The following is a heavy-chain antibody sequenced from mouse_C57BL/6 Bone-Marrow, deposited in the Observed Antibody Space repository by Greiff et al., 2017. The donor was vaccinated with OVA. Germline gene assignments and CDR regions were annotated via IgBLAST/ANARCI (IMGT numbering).Heavy chain of an antibody. J-gene: IGHJ1*03. CDR2: IGPGSGGT. Sequence: VQLQQSGAELVKPGASVKLSCKASGYTFTDYYINWVKQRPGQGLEWIGKIGPGSGGTYYNDKFKGKATLTADKSSSTAYMQLSSLTSEDCAGYFCARGGWVIECFDDWGKGTTVTVSS. CDR3: ARGGWVIECFDD. D-gene: IGHD2-1*01. CDR1: GYTFTDYY. V-gene: IGHV1-77*01.